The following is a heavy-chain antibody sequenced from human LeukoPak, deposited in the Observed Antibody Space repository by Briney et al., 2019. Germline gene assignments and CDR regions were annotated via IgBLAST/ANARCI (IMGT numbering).Heavy chain of an antibody. CDR1: GGSISSGGYY. V-gene: IGHV4-39*01. J-gene: IGHJ4*02. D-gene: IGHD3-10*01. Sequence: SETLSLTCTVSGGSISSGGYYWSWIRQHPGKGLEWIGYIYYSGSTYYNPSLMSRVTISVDTSKNQFSLKLSSLTAADTAVYYCARQSGAYGRVDYWGQGTLVTVSS. CDR2: IYYSGST. CDR3: ARQSGAYGRVDY.